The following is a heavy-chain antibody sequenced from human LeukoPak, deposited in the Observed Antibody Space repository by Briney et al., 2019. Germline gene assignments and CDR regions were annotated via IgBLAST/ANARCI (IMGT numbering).Heavy chain of an antibody. CDR1: GGSISSGSYY. CDR2: IYTSGST. V-gene: IGHV4-61*02. D-gene: IGHD2-8*01. Sequence: SETLSLTCTVSGGSISSGSYYWSWIRQPAGKGLEWIGRIYTSGSTNYNPSLKSRVTISVDTSKNQFSLKLSSVTAADTAMYYCARDPATECSNGVCYKASWFDPWGQGTLVTVSS. CDR3: ARDPATECSNGVCYKASWFDP. J-gene: IGHJ5*02.